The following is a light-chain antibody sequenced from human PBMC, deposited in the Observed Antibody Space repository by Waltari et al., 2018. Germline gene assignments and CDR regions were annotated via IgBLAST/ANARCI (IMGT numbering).Light chain of an antibody. CDR2: QDK. V-gene: IGLV3-1*01. J-gene: IGLJ1*01. CDR3: QAWDSSSDSYV. Sequence: SYELTQPPSVSVSAGQTASITCSGDKLGHKFVCWFQQRPGQSPVLVIYQDKKRPSGSPERFSGSHSGNTATLTISGTQPLDESDYYCQAWDSSSDSYVCGSGTKVTV. CDR1: KLGHKF.